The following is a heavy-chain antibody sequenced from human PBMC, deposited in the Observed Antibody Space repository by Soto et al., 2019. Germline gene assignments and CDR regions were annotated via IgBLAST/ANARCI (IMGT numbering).Heavy chain of an antibody. CDR1: GGSISSGGYY. Sequence: QVQLQESGPGLVKPSQTLSLTCTVSGGSISSGGYYWSWIRQHPGKGLEWIGYIYYSGGPYYNPSPKSRVTIAVDTSKNQFSLKLSSVTAADTAVYYCAIHEMATTYFDYWGQGTLVTVSS. V-gene: IGHV4-31*03. J-gene: IGHJ4*02. CDR3: AIHEMATTYFDY. CDR2: IYYSGGP. D-gene: IGHD5-12*01.